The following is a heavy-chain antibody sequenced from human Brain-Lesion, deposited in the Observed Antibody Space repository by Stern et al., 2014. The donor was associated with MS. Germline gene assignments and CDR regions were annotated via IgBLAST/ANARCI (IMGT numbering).Heavy chain of an antibody. J-gene: IGHJ6*02. CDR3: ARDQRGITIFGVVTDYYYLGMDV. CDR2: INPNTGGT. Sequence: VQLVASGAEVKKPGASVKASCKTSGYIFTGYYIHWVRQAPGHGLEWMAWINPNTGGTKYAQKFQGRVTMSRVTSIRTPNVELSSLTSDDTAVYYCARDQRGITIFGVVTDYYYLGMDVWGQGTTVTVSS. CDR1: GYIFTGYY. V-gene: IGHV1-2*02. D-gene: IGHD3-3*01.